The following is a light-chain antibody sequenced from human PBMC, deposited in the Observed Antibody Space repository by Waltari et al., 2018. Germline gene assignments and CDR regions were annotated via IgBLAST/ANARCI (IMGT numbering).Light chain of an antibody. CDR3: CSFTSRSTWV. CDR2: DVS. J-gene: IGLJ3*02. Sequence: QSALTQPASVSGSPGQSITISCTGTSTDVGAYNYVSWYQQHPGKVPKLLFFDVSNRPSGVSNRFAGSKSGNTASLTISGLQAEDESDYYCCSFTSRSTWVFGGGTKLTVL. V-gene: IGLV2-14*03. CDR1: STDVGAYNY.